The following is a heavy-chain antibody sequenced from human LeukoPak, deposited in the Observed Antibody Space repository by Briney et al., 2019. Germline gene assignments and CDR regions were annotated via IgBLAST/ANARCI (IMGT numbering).Heavy chain of an antibody. CDR3: AKDKGEWELLGFAFDY. CDR1: GFTFSSYA. D-gene: IGHD1-26*01. Sequence: GGSLRLSCAASGFTFSSYAMSWVRQAPGKGLEWVSAISGSGGSTYYADSVKGRFTISRDNSKNLLYMQMNSLRAEDTAVYYCAKDKGEWELLGFAFDYWGRGTLVTVSS. CDR2: ISGSGGST. V-gene: IGHV3-23*01. J-gene: IGHJ4*02.